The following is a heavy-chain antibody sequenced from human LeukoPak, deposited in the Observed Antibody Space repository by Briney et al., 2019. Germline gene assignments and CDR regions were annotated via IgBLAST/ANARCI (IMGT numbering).Heavy chain of an antibody. D-gene: IGHD3-10*01. CDR3: ARALLLWFGELGIFDY. CDR1: GYTFTSYA. V-gene: IGHV1-3*01. J-gene: IGHJ4*02. Sequence: ASVKVSCKASGYTFTSYAMHWVRQAPGQRLEWRGWINAGNGNTKYSQKFQGRVTITRDTSASTAYMELSSLRSEDTAVYYCARALLLWFGELGIFDYWGQGTLVTVSS. CDR2: INAGNGNT.